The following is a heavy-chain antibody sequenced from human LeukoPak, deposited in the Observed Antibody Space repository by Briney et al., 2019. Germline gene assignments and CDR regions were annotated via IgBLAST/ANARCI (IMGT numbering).Heavy chain of an antibody. CDR2: LSSSGGST. V-gene: IGHV3-23*01. CDR1: GFTFSSYA. Sequence: PGGSLRLSCAASGFTFSSYAMSWVRQAPGKGLEWVSILSSSGGSTYYADFVKGRFTISRDNSKNTLYLQMNSLRAEDTALYYCAKGCSSVNCYKGPLDHWGQGTLVTVSS. CDR3: AKGCSSVNCYKGPLDH. D-gene: IGHD2-2*01. J-gene: IGHJ4*02.